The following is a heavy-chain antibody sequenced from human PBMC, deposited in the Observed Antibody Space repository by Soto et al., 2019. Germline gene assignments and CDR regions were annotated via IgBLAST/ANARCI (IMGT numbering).Heavy chain of an antibody. D-gene: IGHD5-18*01. J-gene: IGHJ4*02. V-gene: IGHV3-30-3*01. Sequence: QPGGSLRLSCAASGFTFSSYAMHWVRQAPGKGLEWVAVISYDGSNKYYADSVKGRFTISRDNSRNTLYLQMNSLRAEDTAVYYCASPLDTAMVMSYYFDYWGQGTLVTVSS. CDR1: GFTFSSYA. CDR2: ISYDGSNK. CDR3: ASPLDTAMVMSYYFDY.